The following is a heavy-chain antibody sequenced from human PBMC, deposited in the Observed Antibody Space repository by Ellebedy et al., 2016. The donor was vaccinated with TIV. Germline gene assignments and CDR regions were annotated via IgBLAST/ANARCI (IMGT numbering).Heavy chain of an antibody. J-gene: IGHJ2*01. Sequence: AASVKVSCKVSGYTLTELSMHWVRQAPGKGLEWMGGFDPEDGETIYAQKFQGRVTMTEDTSTDTAYMELSSLRSEDTAVYYCATGIIVATSHWYFDLWGRGTLVTVSS. CDR3: ATGIIVATSHWYFDL. D-gene: IGHD5-12*01. V-gene: IGHV1-24*01. CDR1: GYTLTELS. CDR2: FDPEDGET.